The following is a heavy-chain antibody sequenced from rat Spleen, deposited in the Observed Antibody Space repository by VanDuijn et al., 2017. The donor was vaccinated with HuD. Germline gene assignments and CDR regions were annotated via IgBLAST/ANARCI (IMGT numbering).Heavy chain of an antibody. V-gene: IGHV5-25*01. CDR3: VRQDTSGYSNWFTY. J-gene: IGHJ3*01. D-gene: IGHD4-3*01. CDR1: GFTFSDYN. Sequence: EVQLVESDGGLVQPGRSLKLSCAASGFTFSDYNMAWDRQAPKKGLEWVASISTSGGSTYDRDSVKGRFTVSRDNAKSTLYLQMDSLRSEDTATYYCVRQDTSGYSNWFTYWGQGTLVTVSS. CDR2: ISTSGGST.